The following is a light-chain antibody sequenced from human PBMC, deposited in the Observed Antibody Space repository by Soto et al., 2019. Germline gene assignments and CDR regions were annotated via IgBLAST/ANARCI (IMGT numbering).Light chain of an antibody. V-gene: IGLV2-23*01. Sequence: QSVLTQPASVSGSPGQSITISCTGTSSDVGSYNLVSWYQHHPGKAPKLMIYEDNKRPSGVPNRFSGSKSGTTASLTISGLQAEDEADYFCCSFAGSITFYVFGTGTKVTVL. CDR1: SSDVGSYNL. CDR2: EDN. J-gene: IGLJ1*01. CDR3: CSFAGSITFYV.